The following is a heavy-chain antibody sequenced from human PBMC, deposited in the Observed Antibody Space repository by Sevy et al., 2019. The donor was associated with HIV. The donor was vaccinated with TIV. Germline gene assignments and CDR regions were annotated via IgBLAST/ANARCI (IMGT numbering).Heavy chain of an antibody. D-gene: IGHD2-8*01. CDR1: GFTFSSYW. V-gene: IGHV3-7*03. J-gene: IGHJ5*02. CDR2: IKQDGSDK. Sequence: GGSLRLSCAASGFTFSSYWMSWVRQAPGKGLELVANIKQDGSDKYYVDSVKGRFTISRDNAKNSLYLQMNSLRVEDTAVYYCASPGTKGFDPWGQGTLVTVSS. CDR3: ASPGTKGFDP.